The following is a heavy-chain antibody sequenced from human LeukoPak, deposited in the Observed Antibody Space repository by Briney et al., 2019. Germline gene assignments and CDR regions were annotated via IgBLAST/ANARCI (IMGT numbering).Heavy chain of an antibody. CDR2: INHSGST. V-gene: IGHV4-34*01. CDR3: ARSDFWSGYTLDN. Sequence: SETLSLTCAVYGGSFSGYYWSWIRQPPGKGLEWIGEINHSGSTNYNPSLKSRVTISVDTSKNQFSLKLRSVTAADSVVYYRARSDFWSGYTLDNWGHRTLVTVSS. J-gene: IGHJ4*03. D-gene: IGHD3-3*01. CDR1: GGSFSGYY.